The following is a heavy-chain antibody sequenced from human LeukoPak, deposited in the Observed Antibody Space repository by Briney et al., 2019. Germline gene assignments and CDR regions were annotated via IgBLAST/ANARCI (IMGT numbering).Heavy chain of an antibody. D-gene: IGHD1-1*01. CDR3: ARLTNDDGNYFDQ. V-gene: IGHV4-31*03. Sequence: SETLSLTCTVSGGSISSSSYYWGWIRHHPGKGLEWIGYIYYSGSTYCNPSLKSRVTISIDTSKNQVSLKLSSVTAADTAVYYCARLTNDDGNYFDQWGQGTLVTVSS. CDR1: GGSISSSSYY. CDR2: IYYSGST. J-gene: IGHJ4*02.